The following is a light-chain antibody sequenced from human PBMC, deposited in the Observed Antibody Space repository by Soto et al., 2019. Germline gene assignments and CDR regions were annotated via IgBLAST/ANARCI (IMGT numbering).Light chain of an antibody. V-gene: IGKV3-11*01. J-gene: IGKJ2*01. Sequence: EVVFTQSPATLYLSPGERATLSCRASQSVTSYLAWYQQKPGQAPRLLIYAASNRATGIPARFSGSGSGTDFTLTISSLEPEDFAVYYCQQRSNWPPVYTFGQGTKLEIK. CDR2: AAS. CDR1: QSVTSY. CDR3: QQRSNWPPVYT.